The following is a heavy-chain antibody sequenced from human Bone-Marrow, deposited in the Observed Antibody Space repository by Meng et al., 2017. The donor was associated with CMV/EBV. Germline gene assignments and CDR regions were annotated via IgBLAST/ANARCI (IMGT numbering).Heavy chain of an antibody. CDR2: ISSSSSYI. Sequence: GESLKISCAASGFTFSSYSMNWVRQAPGKGLEWVSSISSSSSYIYYADSVKGRFTISRDNAKNTLYLQMNSLRAEDTAVYYCASLRFGEPPLYYYYGMDVWGQGTTVTVSS. CDR1: GFTFSSYS. CDR3: ASLRFGEPPLYYYYGMDV. J-gene: IGHJ6*02. V-gene: IGHV3-21*01. D-gene: IGHD3-10*01.